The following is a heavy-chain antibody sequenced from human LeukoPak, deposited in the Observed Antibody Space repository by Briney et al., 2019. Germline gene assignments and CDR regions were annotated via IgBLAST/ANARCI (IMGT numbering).Heavy chain of an antibody. CDR3: ARDNRDYYDSSGYYDY. Sequence: PSETLSLTCTVSGGSISSSSYYWGWIRQPPGKGLEWIGSIYYSGSTYYNPSLKSRVTISVDTSKNQFSLKLSSVTAADTAVYYCARDNRDYYDSSGYYDYWGQGTLVTVSS. CDR1: GGSISSSSYY. J-gene: IGHJ4*02. D-gene: IGHD3-22*01. V-gene: IGHV4-39*07. CDR2: IYYSGST.